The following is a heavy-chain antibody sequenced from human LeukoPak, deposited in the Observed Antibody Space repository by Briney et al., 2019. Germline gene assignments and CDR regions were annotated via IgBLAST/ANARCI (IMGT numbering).Heavy chain of an antibody. D-gene: IGHD2-2*01. V-gene: IGHV4-34*01. Sequence: PSETLSLTCAVYGGPFSGYYWSWIRQPPGKGLEWIGSIYHSGSTYYNPSLKSRVTISVDTSKNQFSLKLSSVTAADTAVYYCARGQYLVYWGQGTLVTVSS. J-gene: IGHJ4*02. CDR1: GGPFSGYY. CDR2: IYHSGST. CDR3: ARGQYLVY.